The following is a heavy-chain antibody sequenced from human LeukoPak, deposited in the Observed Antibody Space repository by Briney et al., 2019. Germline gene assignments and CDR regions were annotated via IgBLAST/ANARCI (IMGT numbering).Heavy chain of an antibody. V-gene: IGHV3-33*01. CDR1: GFTFSSYG. D-gene: IGHD5-18*01. CDR3: AREHGYSYEYFDY. CDR2: IWYDGSNK. Sequence: LSGGSLRLSCAASGFTFSSYGMHWVRQAPGKGLEWVAVIWYDGSNKYYADSVKGRFTISRDNSKNTLYLQMNSLRAEDTAVYYCAREHGYSYEYFDYWGQGTLVTVSS. J-gene: IGHJ4*02.